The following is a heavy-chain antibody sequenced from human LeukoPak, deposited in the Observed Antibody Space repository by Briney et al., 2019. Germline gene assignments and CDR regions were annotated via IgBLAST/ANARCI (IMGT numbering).Heavy chain of an antibody. CDR2: VSHDGRQI. J-gene: IGHJ3*02. CDR1: GFTFNTYP. V-gene: IGHV3-30-3*01. CDR3: ASLLVVVTASENDAFDI. Sequence: GGSLRLSCAASGFTFNTYPMHWVRQAPGKGLEWVAVVSHDGRQIHYPDSVRGRFTISRDNSKNTLYFQMNSLRAEDTAVYYCASLLVVVTASENDAFDIWGQGTMVTVSS. D-gene: IGHD2-21*02.